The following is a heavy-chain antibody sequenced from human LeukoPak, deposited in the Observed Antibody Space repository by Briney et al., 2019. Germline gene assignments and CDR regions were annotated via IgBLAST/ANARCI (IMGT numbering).Heavy chain of an antibody. CDR2: INPNSGGT. CDR1: GYTFTGYY. J-gene: IGHJ4*02. CDR3: ASGYCSSTSCYVFDY. D-gene: IGHD2-2*03. Sequence: ASVKVSCKASGYTFTGYYMHWVRQAPGQGLEWMGWINPNSGGTNYAQKFQGRVTMTRDTSIGTAYMELSRLRSDDTAVYYCASGYCSSTSCYVFDYWGQGTLVTVSS. V-gene: IGHV1-2*02.